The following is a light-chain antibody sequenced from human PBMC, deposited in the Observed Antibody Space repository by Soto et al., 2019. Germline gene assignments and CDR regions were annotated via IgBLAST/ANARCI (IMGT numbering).Light chain of an antibody. J-gene: IGKJ2*01. CDR3: QQYHNWYT. Sequence: EIVMTQSPATLSVSPGERATLSCRASQSVSSNLAWYQQKPGQPPRLLISGASTWATGIPARFSGSGSGTEFTLTVSILQSEDFAVYYCQQYHNWYTFGQGTKLEIK. CDR2: GAS. V-gene: IGKV3D-15*01. CDR1: QSVSSN.